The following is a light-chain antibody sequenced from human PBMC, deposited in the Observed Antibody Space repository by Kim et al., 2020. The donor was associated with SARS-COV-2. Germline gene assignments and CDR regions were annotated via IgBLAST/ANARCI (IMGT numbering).Light chain of an antibody. Sequence: DIQMTQSPSSLSASVGDRVTITCRASQDISRYLNWYQQKPGKAPKLLIYTASSLQSGVPSRFTGSGSETDFTLTISSLQPEDFAPYYCQQTYSGSRTFGQGTKVDIK. J-gene: IGKJ1*01. CDR3: QQTYSGSRT. CDR2: TAS. V-gene: IGKV1-39*01. CDR1: QDISRY.